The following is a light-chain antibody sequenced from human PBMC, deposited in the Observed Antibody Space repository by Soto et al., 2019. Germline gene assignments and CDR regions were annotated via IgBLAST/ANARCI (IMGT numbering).Light chain of an antibody. CDR3: QQANSFPLT. J-gene: IGKJ3*01. CDR1: QDIGSS. V-gene: IGKV1-12*01. CDR2: AAA. Sequence: DIQMTQSPSSVSASVGDRVTISCRASQDIGSSLAWYQQKPGNAPKLLIYAAASLQSGVAPRFSATFSGTEFTLTINSLQPEDFAACFCQQANSFPLTFGPGTKVDIK.